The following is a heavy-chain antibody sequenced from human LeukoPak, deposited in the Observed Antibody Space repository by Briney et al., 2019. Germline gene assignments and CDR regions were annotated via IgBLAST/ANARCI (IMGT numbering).Heavy chain of an antibody. V-gene: IGHV3-48*03. Sequence: SGGSLRLSCAASGFTFSSYEMNWVRQAPGKGLEWVSYISSSGSTIYYADSVKGRFTISRDNAKNSLYLQMNSLRAEDTAVYYCARNPGGASFDYGGQGTLVTVSS. CDR3: ARNPGGASFDY. CDR1: GFTFSSYE. J-gene: IGHJ4*02. CDR2: ISSSGSTI. D-gene: IGHD3-16*01.